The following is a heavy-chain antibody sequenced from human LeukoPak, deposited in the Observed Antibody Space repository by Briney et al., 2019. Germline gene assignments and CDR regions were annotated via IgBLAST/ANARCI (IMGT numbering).Heavy chain of an antibody. V-gene: IGHV4-34*01. CDR2: NNHSGST. J-gene: IGHJ4*02. CDR3: ARGYPIAAAGTAFDY. D-gene: IGHD6-13*01. Sequence: SETLSLTCAVYGGSFSGDYWSCICQPPGKGLEWVWENNHSGSTNYNPSLRSRATISVDPSNTQFSLKLSSVPAPDTAVYYWARGYPIAAAGTAFDYWGQGTLVTVSS. CDR1: GGSFSGDY.